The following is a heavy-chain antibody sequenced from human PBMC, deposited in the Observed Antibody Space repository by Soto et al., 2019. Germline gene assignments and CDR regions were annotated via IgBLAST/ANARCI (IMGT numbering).Heavy chain of an antibody. CDR3: AKDGALGFYYYYGMDV. J-gene: IGHJ6*02. Sequence: PGGSLRLSCAASGFTFSSYAMSWVRQAPGKGLEWVSAISGSGGSTYYADSVKGRFTISRDNSKNTLYLQTNSLRAEDTAVYYCAKDGALGFYYYYGMDVWGQGTTVTVSS. CDR2: ISGSGGST. CDR1: GFTFSSYA. V-gene: IGHV3-23*01. D-gene: IGHD1-26*01.